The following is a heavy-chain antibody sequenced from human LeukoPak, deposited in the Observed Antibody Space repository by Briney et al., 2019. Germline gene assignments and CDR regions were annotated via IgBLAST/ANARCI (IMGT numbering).Heavy chain of an antibody. J-gene: IGHJ4*02. CDR1: GFTFSSYW. Sequence: GGSLRLSCTASGFTFSSYWMHWVRQVPGKGLVWVTRINSAGISTNYADSVKGRFTISRDNAKNSLYLQMNSLRAEDTAVYYCARDKSVGATPFDYWGQGTLVTVSS. CDR3: ARDKSVGATPFDY. D-gene: IGHD1-26*01. CDR2: INSAGIST. V-gene: IGHV3-74*01.